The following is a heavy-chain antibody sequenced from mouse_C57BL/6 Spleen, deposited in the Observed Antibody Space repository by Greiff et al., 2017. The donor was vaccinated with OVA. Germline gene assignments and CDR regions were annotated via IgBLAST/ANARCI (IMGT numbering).Heavy chain of an antibody. V-gene: IGHV1-82*01. D-gene: IGHD1-1*01. CDR3: ARDSGTVALDY. CDR1: GYAFSSSW. J-gene: IGHJ2*01. CDR2: IYPGDGDT. Sequence: VQLQQSGPELVKPGASVKISCKASGYAFSSSWMNWVKQRPGKGLEWIGRIYPGDGDTNYNGKFKGKATLTADKSSSTAYMQPSSLTSEDSAVYFCARDSGTVALDYWGQGTTLTVSS.